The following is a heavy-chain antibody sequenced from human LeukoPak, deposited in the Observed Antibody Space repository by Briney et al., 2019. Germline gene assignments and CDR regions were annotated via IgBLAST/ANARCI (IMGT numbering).Heavy chain of an antibody. V-gene: IGHV3-33*01. D-gene: IGHD3-9*01. CDR1: GFTFSSYG. CDR3: AREGAPYYDILTGYYDAFDI. J-gene: IGHJ3*02. Sequence: GRSLRLSCAASGFTFSSYGMHWVRQAPGKGLEWVAVIWYDGSNKYYADSVKGRFTISRDNSKNTRYLQMNSLRAEDTAVYYCAREGAPYYDILTGYYDAFDIWGQGTMVTVSS. CDR2: IWYDGSNK.